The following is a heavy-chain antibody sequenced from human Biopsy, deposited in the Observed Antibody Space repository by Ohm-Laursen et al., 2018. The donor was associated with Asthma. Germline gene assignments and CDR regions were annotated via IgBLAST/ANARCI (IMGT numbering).Heavy chain of an antibody. D-gene: IGHD2-21*02. CDR1: GGSISNSNYY. Sequence: SETLSLTWTVSGGSISNSNYYWGWIRQPPGKGLESIGHVYYSGSTNYNPSLKSRVTISIDASKNQFSLKLTSVTAADTAVYYCARGVDRVTGLLDHFDSWGQGTLVTVSS. CDR3: ARGVDRVTGLLDHFDS. J-gene: IGHJ4*02. V-gene: IGHV4-61*05. CDR2: VYYSGST.